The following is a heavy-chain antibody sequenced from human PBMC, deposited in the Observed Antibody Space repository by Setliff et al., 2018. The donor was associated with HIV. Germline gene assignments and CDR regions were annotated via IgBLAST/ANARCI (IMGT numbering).Heavy chain of an antibody. CDR2: VNHSGST. J-gene: IGHJ6*03. Sequence: PSETLSLTCAVYGGSFSCYYWSWIRQPPGKGLEWIGEVNHSGSTNYNPSLKSRVTISVDMSKNQFSLKLSSVTAADTAVYYCARARATETTFHYFDYYMDVWGKGTTVTVSS. V-gene: IGHV4-34*01. CDR3: ARARATETTFHYFDYYMDV. D-gene: IGHD4-4*01. CDR1: GGSFSCYY.